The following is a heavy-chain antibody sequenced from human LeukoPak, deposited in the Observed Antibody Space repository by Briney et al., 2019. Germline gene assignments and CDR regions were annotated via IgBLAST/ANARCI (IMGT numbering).Heavy chain of an antibody. CDR1: GFTFSTYW. D-gene: IGHD6-6*01. V-gene: IGHV3-7*01. CDR3: ARFRYSSSAFDY. J-gene: IGHJ4*02. CDR2: IKQDGRYK. Sequence: GGSLRLSCAASGFTFSTYWMTWVSQAPGRGLEWVANIKQDGRYKYYVDSVKGRFTISRDNAKNSLYLQMNSLRAEDTAVYYCARFRYSSSAFDYWGQGTLVTVSS.